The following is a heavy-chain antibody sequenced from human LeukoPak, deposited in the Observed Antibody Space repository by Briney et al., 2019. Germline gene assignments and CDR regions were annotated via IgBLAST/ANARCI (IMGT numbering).Heavy chain of an antibody. D-gene: IGHD3-22*01. J-gene: IGHJ4*02. V-gene: IGHV4-39*07. CDR1: GGSTNDNNYY. CDR2: IYYSGST. Sequence: PSETLSLTCTVSGGSTNDNNYYWGWIRQPPGKGLEWIGNIYYSGSTDYNPSLKSRVTISVETSKNQFSLKLSSVTAADTAVYYCARVTGYMIEDYFDYWGQGTLVTVSS. CDR3: ARVTGYMIEDYFDY.